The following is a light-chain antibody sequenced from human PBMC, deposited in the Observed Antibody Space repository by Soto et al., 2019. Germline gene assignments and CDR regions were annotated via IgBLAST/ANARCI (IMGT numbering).Light chain of an antibody. Sequence: ELVLTQSPGTLSLSPGARATLSCRASQSVYNYLAWYQQKPGQAPRLLIYDVSDRATGLPDRFSGSGSGTDFTLTISSLEPEDSAIYYCQQRANWPGTFGQGTKVDIK. J-gene: IGKJ1*01. CDR2: DVS. CDR1: QSVYNY. V-gene: IGKV3-11*01. CDR3: QQRANWPGT.